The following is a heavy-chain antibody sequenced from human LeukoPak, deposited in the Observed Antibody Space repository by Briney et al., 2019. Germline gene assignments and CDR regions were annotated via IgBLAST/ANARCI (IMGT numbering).Heavy chain of an antibody. CDR1: GFTVSSNY. Sequence: GGSLRLSCAASGFTVSSNYMSWVRQAPGKGLEWVSYISRSDTIYYADSVKGRFTISRDNAKNSLYLQMNSLRADDTAVYYCAREFYSWNSPYFQHWGQGTLVTVSS. CDR3: AREFYSWNSPYFQH. D-gene: IGHD1-7*01. CDR2: ISRSDTI. V-gene: IGHV3-11*01. J-gene: IGHJ1*01.